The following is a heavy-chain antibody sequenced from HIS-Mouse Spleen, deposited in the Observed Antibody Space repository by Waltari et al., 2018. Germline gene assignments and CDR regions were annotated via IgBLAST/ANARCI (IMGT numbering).Heavy chain of an antibody. J-gene: IGHJ4*02. CDR3: AKDKHHAFDY. CDR1: GFTFSSYG. V-gene: IGHV3-30*18. Sequence: QVQLVESGGGVVPLGRSLRLSCAASGFTFSSYGMHWVRQAPGKGLEWVAVISYDGSNKYYADSVKGRFTISRDNSKNTLYLQMNSLRAEDTAVYYCAKDKHHAFDYWGQGTLVTVSS. CDR2: ISYDGSNK.